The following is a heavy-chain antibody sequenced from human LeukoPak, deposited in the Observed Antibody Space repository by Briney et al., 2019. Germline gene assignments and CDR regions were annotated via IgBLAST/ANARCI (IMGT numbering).Heavy chain of an antibody. CDR1: GYTFTSYY. V-gene: IGHV1-46*01. D-gene: IGHD2-8*01. CDR3: ARKCSSRDWFDP. Sequence: ASVKVSCKASGYTFTSYYMHWVRQAPGQGLEWIGMINPRGDATIYAQKFQGRVTMTSDTSTTTIYMELSSLKSEDTGLYYCARKCSSRDWFDPWGQGTLVTVSS. CDR2: INPRGDAT. J-gene: IGHJ5*02.